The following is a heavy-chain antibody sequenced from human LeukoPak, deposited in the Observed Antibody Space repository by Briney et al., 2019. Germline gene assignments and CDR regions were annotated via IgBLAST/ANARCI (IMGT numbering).Heavy chain of an antibody. Sequence: ASVKVSCKASGYTFTSYDINWVRQATGQGLEWMGWMNPNSGNTGYAQKFQGGVTITRNTSISTAYMELSSLRSEDTAVYYCARGVTVLGTVTTPDYFDYWGQGTLVTVSS. CDR1: GYTFTSYD. CDR3: ARGVTVLGTVTTPDYFDY. J-gene: IGHJ4*02. D-gene: IGHD4-17*01. V-gene: IGHV1-8*03. CDR2: MNPNSGNT.